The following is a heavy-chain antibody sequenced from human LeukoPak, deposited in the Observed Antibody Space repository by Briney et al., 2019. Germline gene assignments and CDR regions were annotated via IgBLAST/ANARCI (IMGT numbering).Heavy chain of an antibody. CDR1: GFTFSDYY. CDR2: ISSSGTTV. CDR3: ARATSDAFDI. J-gene: IGHJ3*02. D-gene: IGHD6-6*01. V-gene: IGHV3-11*01. Sequence: GGSLRLSCAASGFTFSDYYMTWIRQAPGKGLEWVSYISSSGTTVYYPDSMKGRFTISRDNAKNSLYLQMNSLRAEDTAVYYCARATSDAFDIWGQGTMVTVSS.